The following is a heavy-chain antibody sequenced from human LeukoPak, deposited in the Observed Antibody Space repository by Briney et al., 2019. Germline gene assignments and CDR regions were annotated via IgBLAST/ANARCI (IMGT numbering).Heavy chain of an antibody. CDR1: GFTFSSYD. J-gene: IGHJ4*02. CDR2: IGSAGDT. D-gene: IGHD6-13*01. V-gene: IGHV3-13*01. CDR3: ARDKIAAADEELFDY. Sequence: PGGSLRLSCAASGFTFSSYDMHWVRHATGKGLEWVSAIGSAGDTYYSDSVKGRFTISRENAENSLYLQMNSLRAGDTAVYYCARDKIAAADEELFDYWGQGTLVTVSS.